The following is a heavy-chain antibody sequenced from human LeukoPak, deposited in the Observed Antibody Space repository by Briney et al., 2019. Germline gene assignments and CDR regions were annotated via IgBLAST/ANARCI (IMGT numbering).Heavy chain of an antibody. Sequence: PGGSLRLSCAASGFTFSSYGMHWVRQAPGKGLEWVAFIRYDGSNKYYADSVKGRFTISRDNSKNTQYLQMNSLRAEDTAVYYCAKDNHYFGSGTSYSDYWGQGTLVTVSS. V-gene: IGHV3-30*02. CDR3: AKDNHYFGSGTSYSDY. CDR1: GFTFSSYG. D-gene: IGHD3-10*01. CDR2: IRYDGSNK. J-gene: IGHJ4*02.